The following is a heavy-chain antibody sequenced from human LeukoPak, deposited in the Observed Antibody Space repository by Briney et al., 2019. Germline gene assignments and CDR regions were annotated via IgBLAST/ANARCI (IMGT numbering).Heavy chain of an antibody. CDR3: TRARRSYSSSWEVDY. J-gene: IGHJ4*02. CDR1: GFTFGDYA. V-gene: IGHV3-49*03. D-gene: IGHD6-13*01. CDR2: IRSKAYGGAT. Sequence: PGRSLRLSCTPSGFTFGDYAMSWFRQAPGKGLEWVGFIRSKAYGGATGYAASVKGRFTISRDDSKSIAYLQMNSLKTEDTAVYYCTRARRSYSSSWEVDYWGPGTLVTVSS.